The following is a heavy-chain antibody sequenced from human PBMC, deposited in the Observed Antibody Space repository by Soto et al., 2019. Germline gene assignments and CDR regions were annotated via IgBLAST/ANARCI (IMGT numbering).Heavy chain of an antibody. CDR2: IIPMFPTT. Sequence: QVHLVQSGPEVMRPWSSVKVSCTASVDTFGRNAIHWVRQAPGQGLEWMGGIIPMFPTTNYAQKFKCRLTIYADKSTGTAYMEMTSLRSEDTAVYYCTKDGDSADYGYCGQGTLVTVSS. D-gene: IGHD2-21*01. CDR1: VDTFGRNA. J-gene: IGHJ4*02. V-gene: IGHV1-69*06. CDR3: TKDGDSADYGY.